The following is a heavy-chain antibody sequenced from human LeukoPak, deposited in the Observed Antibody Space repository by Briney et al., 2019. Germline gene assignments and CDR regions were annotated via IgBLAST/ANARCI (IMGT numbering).Heavy chain of an antibody. CDR1: GFTFGDHS. CDR2: IRSKAYGGTS. CDR3: TREIRYFDWFQADY. J-gene: IGHJ4*02. V-gene: IGHV3-49*04. Sequence: GGSLRLSCTASGFTFGDHSVSWVRQAPGKGLEWVGFIRSKAYGGTSEYASSVKGRFTISRDDSKSVAYLQMDSLKTEDTAVYYCTREIRYFDWFQADYWGQGTLVTGSS. D-gene: IGHD3-9*01.